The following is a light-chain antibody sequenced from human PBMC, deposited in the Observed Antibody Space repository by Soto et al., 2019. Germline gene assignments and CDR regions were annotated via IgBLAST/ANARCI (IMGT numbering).Light chain of an antibody. V-gene: IGLV1-44*01. CDR2: SND. CDR1: SANIGSNP. Sequence: QSALARPPSASGTPGQRVTISCSGSSANIGSNPVTWYQQLPRTAPKLLIYSNDKRPSGVPDRFSAYKSGTSASLAISGLQSEDEAEYYCAAWNDSLDDYVFGTGTKVTVL. J-gene: IGLJ1*01. CDR3: AAWNDSLDDYV.